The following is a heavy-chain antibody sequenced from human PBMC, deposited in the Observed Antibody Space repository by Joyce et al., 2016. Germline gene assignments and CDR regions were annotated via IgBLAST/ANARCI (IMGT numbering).Heavy chain of an antibody. CDR2: MNPKSGNT. V-gene: IGHV1-8*01. J-gene: IGHJ4*02. D-gene: IGHD6-19*01. CDR3: ARGRKLLDAYISDWSDY. CDR1: GYTFTTYD. Sequence: QVQLVQSGAEVKKPGASVKFSCKASGYTFTTYDINWVRQATGQGLEWMGWMNPKSGNTGYAQKFQGRVTMTRNTSISTAYMEVSSLRSEDTAVYYWARGRKLLDAYISDWSDYWGQGALVTVSS.